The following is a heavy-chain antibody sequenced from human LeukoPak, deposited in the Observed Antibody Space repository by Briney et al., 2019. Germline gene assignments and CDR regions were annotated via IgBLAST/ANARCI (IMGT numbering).Heavy chain of an antibody. CDR1: SGSISSSSYY. CDR2: IYTSGST. Sequence: SETLSLTCIVSSGSISSSSYYWGWIRQPAGKGLEWIGRIYTSGSTNYNPSLKSRVTMSVDTSKNQFSLKLSSVTAADTAVYYCARPGDIAVADRFDYWGQGTLVTVSS. V-gene: IGHV4-61*02. D-gene: IGHD6-19*01. J-gene: IGHJ4*02. CDR3: ARPGDIAVADRFDY.